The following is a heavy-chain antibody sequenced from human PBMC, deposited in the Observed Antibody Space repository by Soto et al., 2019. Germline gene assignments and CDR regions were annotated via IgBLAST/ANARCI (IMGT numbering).Heavy chain of an antibody. D-gene: IGHD5-12*01. J-gene: IGHJ4*02. Sequence: GASVKVSCKASGYTFTSYAMHWVRQAPGQRLEWMGWINAGNGNTKYSQKFQGRVTITRDTSASTAYMELSSLRSEDTAVYYCARASEMATISPFDYWGQGPLVTVSS. CDR2: INAGNGNT. CDR1: GYTFTSYA. V-gene: IGHV1-3*01. CDR3: ARASEMATISPFDY.